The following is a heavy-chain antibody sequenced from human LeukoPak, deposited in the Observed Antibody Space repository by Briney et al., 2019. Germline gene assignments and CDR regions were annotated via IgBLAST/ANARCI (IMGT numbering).Heavy chain of an antibody. V-gene: IGHV3-64*01. Sequence: GGTLRLSCAASGFTFSSYAMHWVHQAPGKGLEYVSAISSNGGSTYYANSVTGRFTISRENSKNTLYLQMGSLRAEDMAVYYCARGTAMVINWGQGTLVTVSS. D-gene: IGHD5-18*01. CDR3: ARGTAMVIN. J-gene: IGHJ4*02. CDR2: ISSNGGST. CDR1: GFTFSSYA.